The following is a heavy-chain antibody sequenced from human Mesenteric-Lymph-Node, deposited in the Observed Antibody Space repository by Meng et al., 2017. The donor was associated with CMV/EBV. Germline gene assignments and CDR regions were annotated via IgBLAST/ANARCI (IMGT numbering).Heavy chain of an antibody. CDR3: ARVPRGQTGAYDY. J-gene: IGHJ4*02. CDR1: GFTFSDYY. CDR2: ISNSGSKI. Sequence: LSLTCAASGFTFSDYYMSWIRQAPGKGLEWVSYISNSGSKIYYADSVKGRFTISRDNAKNSLYLQMNSLRAEDTAVHYCARVPRGQTGAYDYWGQGTLVTVSS. D-gene: IGHD3-10*01. V-gene: IGHV3-11*04.